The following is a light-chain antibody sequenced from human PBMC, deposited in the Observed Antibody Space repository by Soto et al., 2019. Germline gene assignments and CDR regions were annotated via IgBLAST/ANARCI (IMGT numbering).Light chain of an antibody. J-gene: IGKJ1*01. CDR1: QSVNTN. CDR2: GAS. V-gene: IGKV3-15*01. CDR3: QQYNNWTA. Sequence: EIVMTQSPATLSVSPGERATLSCRASQSVNTNFAWYQQKPGQAPRLLIYGASTKATGIPARFSGSGSGTEFALTISSLQSEDSAVYYCQQYNNWTAFGQGTKVEI.